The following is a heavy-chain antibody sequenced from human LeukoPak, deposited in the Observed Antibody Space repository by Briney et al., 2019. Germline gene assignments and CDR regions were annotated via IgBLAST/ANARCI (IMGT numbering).Heavy chain of an antibody. CDR3: ARESDYGDYSSVLLGYYMDV. V-gene: IGHV3-20*04. D-gene: IGHD4-17*01. J-gene: IGHJ6*03. CDR1: GFTFDDYG. Sequence: GGSLRLSCAASGFTFDDYGMSRVRQAPGKGLEWVSGINWNGGSTGYADSVKGRFTISRDSAKNSLYLQMNSLRAEDTALYYCARESDYGDYSSVLLGYYMDVWGKGTTVTVSS. CDR2: INWNGGST.